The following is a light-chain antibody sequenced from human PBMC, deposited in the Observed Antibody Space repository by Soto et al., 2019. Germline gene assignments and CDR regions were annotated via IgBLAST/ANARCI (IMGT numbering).Light chain of an antibody. CDR1: QSISRS. CDR3: QQYGSSLGVT. CDR2: DAS. V-gene: IGKV3-15*01. J-gene: IGKJ4*01. Sequence: EIVLTQSPAILSVSPGERATLSCRASQSISRSLAWYQQKPGQAPRLLISDASTRATGIPARFSGSGSGTEFTLTISSLQSEDFAVYYCQQYGSSLGVTFGGGTKVDIK.